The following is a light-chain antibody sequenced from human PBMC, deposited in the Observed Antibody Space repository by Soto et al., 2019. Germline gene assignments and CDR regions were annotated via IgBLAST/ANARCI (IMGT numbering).Light chain of an antibody. V-gene: IGKV3-20*01. Sequence: EIVLTQSPGSLSVSPGERVTLSCRASQSINSAHLAWYQQRPGQAPRLLIYATSRRATGTPDRFSGSGAGTDFTLTISGLEPEDFAVYYCQLYGRSPQFGQGTKLDIK. CDR2: ATS. CDR3: QLYGRSPQ. CDR1: QSINSAH. J-gene: IGKJ2*01.